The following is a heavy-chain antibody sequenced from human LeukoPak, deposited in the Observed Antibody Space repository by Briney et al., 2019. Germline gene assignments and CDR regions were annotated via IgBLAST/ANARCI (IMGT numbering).Heavy chain of an antibody. D-gene: IGHD3-22*01. J-gene: IGHJ6*03. V-gene: IGHV4-38-2*02. CDR3: ARDYYDSSGYYYVYYYYMDV. CDR2: IYHSGST. CDR1: GGSFSGYY. Sequence: SETLSLTCAVYGGSFSGYYWGWIRQPPGKGLEWIGSIYHSGSTYYNPSLKSRVTISVDTSKNQFSLKLSSVTAADTAVYYCARDYYDSSGYYYVYYYYMDVWGKGTTVTVSS.